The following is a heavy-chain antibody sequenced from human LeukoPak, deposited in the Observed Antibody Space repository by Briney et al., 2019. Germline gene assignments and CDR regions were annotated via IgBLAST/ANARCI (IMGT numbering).Heavy chain of an antibody. J-gene: IGHJ3*01. Sequence: LRLSCAASGFTFSDYYMSWIRQAPGKGLEWIGEIYHSGYTNYNPSFKSRVTISEDQSRNQISLRLASVTATDTAIYDCAGPPYNSGGYTFDVWGQGTMVSVSS. D-gene: IGHD5-12*01. CDR3: AGPPYNSGGYTFDV. CDR1: GFTFSDYY. V-gene: IGHV4-34*08. CDR2: IYHSGYT.